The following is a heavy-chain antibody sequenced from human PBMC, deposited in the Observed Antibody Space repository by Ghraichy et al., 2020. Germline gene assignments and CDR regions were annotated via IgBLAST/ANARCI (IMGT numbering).Heavy chain of an antibody. CDR3: ARDSGSYRESYFDY. CDR2: ISSSGSTI. Sequence: GGSLRLSCAASGFTFSSYEMNWVRQAPGKGLEWVSYISSSGSTIYYADSVKGRFTISRDNAKNSLYLQMNSLRAEDTAVYYCARDSGSYRESYFDYWGQGTLVTVSS. V-gene: IGHV3-48*03. D-gene: IGHD1-26*01. CDR1: GFTFSSYE. J-gene: IGHJ4*02.